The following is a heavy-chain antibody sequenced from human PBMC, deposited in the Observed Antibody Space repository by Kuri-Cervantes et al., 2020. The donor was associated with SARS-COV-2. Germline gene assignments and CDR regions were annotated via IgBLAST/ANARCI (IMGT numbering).Heavy chain of an antibody. D-gene: IGHD3-10*01. CDR1: GYSFTSYW. CDR2: IYPGDSDT. J-gene: IGHJ6*02. Sequence: GGSLRLSCKGSGYSFTSYWIGWVRQMPGKGLEWMGIIYPGDSDTRYSPSSQGQVTISADKSISTAYLQWSSLKASDTAMYYCARGGIWFGDQRGMDVWGQGTTVTVSS. V-gene: IGHV5-51*01. CDR3: ARGGIWFGDQRGMDV.